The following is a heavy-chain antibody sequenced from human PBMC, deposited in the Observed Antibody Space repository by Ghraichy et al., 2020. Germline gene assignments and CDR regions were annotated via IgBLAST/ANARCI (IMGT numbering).Heavy chain of an antibody. CDR2: IKSKTDGGTT. CDR3: TTDPEWELLSYYYGMDV. CDR1: GFIFSNAW. V-gene: IGHV3-15*01. J-gene: IGHJ6*02. Sequence: GASLRLSCAASGFIFSNAWMSWVRQAPGKGLEWVGRIKSKTDGGTTDYAAPVKGRFTISRDDSKNTLYLQMNSLKSEDTAVYYCTTDPEWELLSYYYGMDVWGQGPTVTVSS. D-gene: IGHD1-26*01.